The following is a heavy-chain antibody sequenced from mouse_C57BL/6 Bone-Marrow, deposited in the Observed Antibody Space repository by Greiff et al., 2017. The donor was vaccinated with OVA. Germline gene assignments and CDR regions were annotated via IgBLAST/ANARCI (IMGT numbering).Heavy chain of an antibody. D-gene: IGHD1-1*01. CDR1: GYTFTNYW. J-gene: IGHJ4*01. CDR3: ARVDYYGSSEGDYAMDY. CDR2: IYPGGGYT. Sequence: QVQLKQSGAELVRPGTSVKMSCKASGYTFTNYWIGWAKQRPGHGLEWIGDIYPGGGYTNYNEKFKGKATLTADKSSSPAYLQFTSLTAEDSAIYYCARVDYYGSSEGDYAMDYWGQGTAVTVTS. V-gene: IGHV1-63*01.